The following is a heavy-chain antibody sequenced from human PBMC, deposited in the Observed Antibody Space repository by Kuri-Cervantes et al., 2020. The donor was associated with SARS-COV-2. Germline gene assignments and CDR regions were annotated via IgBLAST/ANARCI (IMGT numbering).Heavy chain of an antibody. CDR3: ASSQFSIAGGGDY. J-gene: IGHJ4*02. CDR2: IYPGDSDT. D-gene: IGHD6-19*01. CDR1: GYSFTSYW. Sequence: GGSLRLSCKGSGYSFTSYWIGWVRQMPGKGLEWRGIIYPGDSDTRYSPSFQGQVTISADKSISTAYLQWSSLKASDTAMYYVASSQFSIAGGGDYWGQGTLVTVSS. V-gene: IGHV5-51*01.